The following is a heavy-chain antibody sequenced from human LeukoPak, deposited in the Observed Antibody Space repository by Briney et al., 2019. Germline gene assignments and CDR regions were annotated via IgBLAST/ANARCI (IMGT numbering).Heavy chain of an antibody. CDR1: GGSISSYY. V-gene: IGHV4-59*01. D-gene: IGHD5-12*01. Sequence: PSETLSLTCTVSGGSISSYYWSWIRQPPGKGLEWIGYIYYSGSTNYNPSLKSRVTISVDTSKNQFSLKLSSVTAADTAVYYCARSRDGYNFWLLFDYWGQGTLVTVSS. CDR2: IYYSGST. CDR3: ARSRDGYNFWLLFDY. J-gene: IGHJ4*02.